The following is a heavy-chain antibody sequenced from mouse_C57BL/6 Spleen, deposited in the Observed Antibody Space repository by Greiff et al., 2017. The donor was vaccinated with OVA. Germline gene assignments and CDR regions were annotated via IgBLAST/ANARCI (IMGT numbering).Heavy chain of an antibody. J-gene: IGHJ1*03. CDR2: IDPSDSYT. CDR1: GYTFTSYW. CDR3: AKGSNYRYFEG. Sequence: QVQLQQPGAELVMPGASVKLSCKASGYTFTSYWMHWVKQRPGQGLEWIGEIDPSDSYTNYNQKFKGKSTLTVDKSSSTAYMQLSSLTSEDSAVYYCAKGSNYRYFEGWGTGTTVTVSS. V-gene: IGHV1-69*01. D-gene: IGHD2-5*01.